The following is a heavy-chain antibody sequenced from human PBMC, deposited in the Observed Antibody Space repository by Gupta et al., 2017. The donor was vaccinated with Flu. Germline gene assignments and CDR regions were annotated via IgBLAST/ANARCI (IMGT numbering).Heavy chain of an antibody. D-gene: IGHD3-3*01. CDR1: GGSFSGYY. V-gene: IGHV4-34*01. J-gene: IGHJ5*02. Sequence: QVQLQQWGAGLLKPSETLSLTCAVYGGSFSGYYWSWLRQPPGKGLEWIGEINHSGSTNYNPSLKSRVTISVDTSKNQFSLKLSSVTAADTAVYYCARRMGSYDFWSGHNWFDPWGQGTLVTVSS. CDR3: ARRMGSYDFWSGHNWFDP. CDR2: INHSGST.